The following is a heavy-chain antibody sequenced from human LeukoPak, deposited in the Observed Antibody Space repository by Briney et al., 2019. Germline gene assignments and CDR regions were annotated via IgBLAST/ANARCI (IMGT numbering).Heavy chain of an antibody. Sequence: SQTLSLTCTVSGGSISSGGYYWSWIRQPPGKGLEWIGYIYHSGSTYYNPSLKSRVTISVDRSKNQFSLKLSSVTAADTAVYYCARAMVQGWRIGAFDIWGQGTMVTVSS. CDR1: GGSISSGGYY. V-gene: IGHV4-30-2*01. CDR3: ARAMVQGWRIGAFDI. CDR2: IYHSGST. J-gene: IGHJ3*02. D-gene: IGHD4/OR15-4a*01.